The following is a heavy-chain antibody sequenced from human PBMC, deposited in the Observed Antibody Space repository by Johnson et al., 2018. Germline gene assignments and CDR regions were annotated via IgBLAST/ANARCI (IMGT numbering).Heavy chain of an antibody. V-gene: IGHV3-48*02. J-gene: IGHJ6*02. CDR3: ARRRVVGTYNGKDV. CDR1: GFIFSTYR. D-gene: IGHD2-21*02. CDR2: IGSVGTPI. Sequence: VQLQESGGGLVQPGGSLRLSCAASGFIFSTYRMLWVRQAPGQGLEWVSYIGSVGTPILYADSVKGRSPLSRDDADNSAYLQMNSLRDDDTGLYYCARRRVVGTYNGKDVWGQGTTVTVSS.